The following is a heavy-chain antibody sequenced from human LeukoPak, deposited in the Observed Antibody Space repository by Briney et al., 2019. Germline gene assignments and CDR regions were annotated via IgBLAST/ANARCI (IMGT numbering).Heavy chain of an antibody. J-gene: IGHJ4*02. CDR3: ANVPTVRGVIIRPFDY. Sequence: GGSLRLSCAASGFTFSSYAMSWVRQAPGKGLEWVSAISGSGGGTYYADSVKGWFTISRDNSKNTLYLQMNSLRAEDTAVYYCANVPTVRGVIIRPFDYWGQGTLVTVSS. CDR1: GFTFSSYA. V-gene: IGHV3-23*01. CDR2: ISGSGGGT. D-gene: IGHD3-10*01.